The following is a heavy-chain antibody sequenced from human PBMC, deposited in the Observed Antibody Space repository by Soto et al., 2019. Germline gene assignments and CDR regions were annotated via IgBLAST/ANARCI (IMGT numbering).Heavy chain of an antibody. CDR2: IIPIFGTA. V-gene: IGHV1-69*01. J-gene: IGHJ4*02. Sequence: QVQLVQSGAEVKKPGSSVKVSCKASGGTFSSYAISWVRQAPGQGLEWMGGIIPIFGTANYAQKFQGRVTITADESTSTAYMELSSLRSEDTAVYYCARDPQEHYYYGSGGDWTDYWGQGTLVTVSS. D-gene: IGHD3-10*01. CDR3: ARDPQEHYYYGSGGDWTDY. CDR1: GGTFSSYA.